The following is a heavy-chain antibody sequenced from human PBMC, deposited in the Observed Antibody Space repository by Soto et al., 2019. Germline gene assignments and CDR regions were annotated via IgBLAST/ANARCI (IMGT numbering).Heavy chain of an antibody. J-gene: IGHJ5*02. CDR2: IYYSGST. Sequence: PSETLSLTCTVSGGSISSGGYYWSWIRQHPGKGLEWIGYIYYSGSTYYNPSLKSRVTISVDTSKNQFSLKLSSVTAADTAVYYCARDKRGWSENRFDPWGQGTLVTVSS. V-gene: IGHV4-31*03. CDR3: ARDKRGWSENRFDP. D-gene: IGHD6-19*01. CDR1: GGSISSGGYY.